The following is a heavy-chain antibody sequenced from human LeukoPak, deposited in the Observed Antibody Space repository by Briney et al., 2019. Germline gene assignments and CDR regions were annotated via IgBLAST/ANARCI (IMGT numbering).Heavy chain of an antibody. CDR1: GGSVSSGSFY. Sequence: PSEALSLTCTVSGGSVSSGSFYWSWIRQPPGKGLEWIGEISHGGSTNYNPSLKSRVTISADKSKSQFSLKLSSVTAADTAVYYCAREIPTYYYDNSGSNLFYFDNWGQGTLVTVSS. D-gene: IGHD3-22*01. J-gene: IGHJ4*02. CDR2: ISHGGST. CDR3: AREIPTYYYDNSGSNLFYFDN. V-gene: IGHV4-61*01.